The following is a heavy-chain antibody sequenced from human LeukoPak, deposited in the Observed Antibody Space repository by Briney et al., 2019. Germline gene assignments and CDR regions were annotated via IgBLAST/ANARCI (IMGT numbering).Heavy chain of an antibody. J-gene: IGHJ6*02. Sequence: GGSLRLSCAASGFTFSICWMHWVRQGPGKGLVWVSHINSDGSSTTYADSVKGRFTISRDNAKNTLYLEVNSLRVEDTAVYYCARDRGYSPDVWGQGTTVTVSS. CDR3: ARDRGYSPDV. V-gene: IGHV3-74*01. D-gene: IGHD5-18*01. CDR1: GFTFSICW. CDR2: INSDGSST.